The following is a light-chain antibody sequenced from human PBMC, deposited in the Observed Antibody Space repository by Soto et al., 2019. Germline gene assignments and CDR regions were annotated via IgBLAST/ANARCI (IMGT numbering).Light chain of an antibody. CDR3: QQYNSYLYT. CDR2: KAS. J-gene: IGKJ5*01. CDR1: QSISSW. Sequence: DIQMTQSPSTLSASVGDRVTITCRASQSISSWLAWYQQKPGKAPNLLIYKASSLESGVPSSFSGSGSGTEFTLTISSLQPDDFATYYCQQYNSYLYTFGQGTRLEIK. V-gene: IGKV1-5*03.